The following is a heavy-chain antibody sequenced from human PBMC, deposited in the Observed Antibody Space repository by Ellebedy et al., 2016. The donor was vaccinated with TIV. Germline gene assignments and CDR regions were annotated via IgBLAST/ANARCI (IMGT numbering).Heavy chain of an antibody. Sequence: KVSCKGSGYSFISYWIGWVRQLPGKGLEWMGIIYPGDSDTRYSPSFQGQVTISADKSISTAYLQWSSLKASDTAMYYCARSFRVVREFDYWGQGTLVTVSS. CDR2: IYPGDSDT. CDR3: ARSFRVVREFDY. D-gene: IGHD3-16*01. CDR1: GYSFISYW. V-gene: IGHV5-51*01. J-gene: IGHJ4*02.